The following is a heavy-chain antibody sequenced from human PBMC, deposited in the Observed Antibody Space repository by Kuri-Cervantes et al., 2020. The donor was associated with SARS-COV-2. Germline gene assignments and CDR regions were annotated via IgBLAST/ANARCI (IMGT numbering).Heavy chain of an antibody. CDR1: GYTFTGYY. Sequence: ASVKVSCKASGYTFTGYYMHWVRQAPGQGPEWMGWINPNSGGTNYAQKFQGRVTMTRDTSISTAYMELSRLRSDDTAVYYCARQGDGGFRAVAGTTEWGYWGQGTLVTVSS. D-gene: IGHD6-19*01. CDR2: INPNSGGT. J-gene: IGHJ4*02. CDR3: ARQGDGGFRAVAGTTEWGY. V-gene: IGHV1-2*02.